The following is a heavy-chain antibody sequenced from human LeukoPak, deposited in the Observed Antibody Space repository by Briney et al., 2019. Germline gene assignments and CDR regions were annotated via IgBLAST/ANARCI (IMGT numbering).Heavy chain of an antibody. CDR3: ARVASYDFWSGHYGAGDI. Sequence: SETLSLTCTVSGGSISSGSYYWSWIRQPAGKGLERIGRIYTSGSTNYNPSLKSRVTISVDTSKNQFSLKLSSVTAADTAVYYCARVASYDFWSGHYGAGDIWGQGTMVTVSP. J-gene: IGHJ3*02. CDR2: IYTSGST. D-gene: IGHD3-3*01. CDR1: GGSISSGSYY. V-gene: IGHV4-61*02.